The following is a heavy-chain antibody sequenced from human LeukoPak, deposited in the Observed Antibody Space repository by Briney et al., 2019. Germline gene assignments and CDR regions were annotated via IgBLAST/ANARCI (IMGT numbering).Heavy chain of an antibody. CDR2: IYHSGST. V-gene: IGHV4-38-2*01. Sequence: SETLSLTCAVSGYSISSGYHWGWIRQPPGKGLEWIGSIYHSGSTYYNPSLQSRVTISVDTSKNQFSLKLSSVTAADTAVYYCARRLEYSSGWYGNDAFDIWGQGTMVTVSS. J-gene: IGHJ3*02. D-gene: IGHD6-19*01. CDR3: ARRLEYSSGWYGNDAFDI. CDR1: GYSISSGYH.